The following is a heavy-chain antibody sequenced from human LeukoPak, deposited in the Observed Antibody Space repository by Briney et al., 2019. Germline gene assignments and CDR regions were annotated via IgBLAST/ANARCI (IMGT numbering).Heavy chain of an antibody. V-gene: IGHV1-46*01. D-gene: IGHD5-12*01. CDR2: INPSGGST. Sequence: GASVKVSCKASGYTFTSYYMHWVRQAPGQGLEWMGIINPSGGSTSYAQKFQGRVTMTRDTSTSTVYMELSSLRSEDTAVYYCAIDSGYDSKLEQTNRSPFDYWGQGTLVTVSS. CDR3: AIDSGYDSKLEQTNRSPFDY. CDR1: GYTFTSYY. J-gene: IGHJ4*02.